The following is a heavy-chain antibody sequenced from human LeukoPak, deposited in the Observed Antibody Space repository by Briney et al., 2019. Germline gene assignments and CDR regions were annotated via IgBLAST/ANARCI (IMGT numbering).Heavy chain of an antibody. J-gene: IGHJ5*02. D-gene: IGHD3-22*01. V-gene: IGHV1-8*01. CDR3: AKGPSVPRYYCDSSGYNLNCFDP. Sequence: ASVKVSCKASGYTFTSYDINWVRQATGQGLEWMGWMNPNSGNTGYAQKFQGRVTMTRNTSISTAYMELSSLRSEDTAVYYCAKGPSVPRYYCDSSGYNLNCFDPWGQGTLVTVSS. CDR1: GYTFTSYD. CDR2: MNPNSGNT.